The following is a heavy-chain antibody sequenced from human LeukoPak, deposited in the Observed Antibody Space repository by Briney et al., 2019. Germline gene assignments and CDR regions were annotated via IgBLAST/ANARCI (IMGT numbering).Heavy chain of an antibody. CDR1: GYTFTSYD. V-gene: IGHV1-8*01. J-gene: IGHJ5*02. Sequence: GASVKVSCKASGYTFTSYDINWVRQATGQGLEWMGWMNPNSGTTGYAQKFQGRVTMTRDTSISTAYMELSSLRSEDTALYFCARSITWTGGWFDPWGQGTLVTVSS. D-gene: IGHD1-1*01. CDR2: MNPNSGTT. CDR3: ARSITWTGGWFDP.